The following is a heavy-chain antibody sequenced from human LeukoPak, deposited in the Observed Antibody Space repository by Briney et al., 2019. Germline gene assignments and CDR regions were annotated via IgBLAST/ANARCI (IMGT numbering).Heavy chain of an antibody. CDR1: GYSFTSHA. Sequence: GASVKVSCKASGYSFTSHAIHWARQAPGQRLEWMGWITVGDGITKYSEKFQGRVTITRDTSASTVYMELSSLRSEDTAVYYCARSQNGGYNYWGQGTLVTVSS. CDR2: ITVGDGIT. V-gene: IGHV1-3*01. J-gene: IGHJ4*02. CDR3: ARSQNGGYNY. D-gene: IGHD1-26*01.